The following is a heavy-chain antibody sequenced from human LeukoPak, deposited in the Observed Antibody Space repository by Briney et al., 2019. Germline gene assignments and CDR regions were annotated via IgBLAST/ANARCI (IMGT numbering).Heavy chain of an antibody. D-gene: IGHD1-26*01. CDR1: GGTFSSYT. CDR3: ARAGSYYFVSWFDP. J-gene: IGHJ5*02. CDR2: IIPILGIA. Sequence: SVKVSCKASGGTFSSYTISWVRQAPGQGLEWMGRIIPILGIANYAQKFQGRVTITADKSTSTAYMELSSLRSEDTAVYYCARAGSYYFVSWFDPWGQGTLVTVSS. V-gene: IGHV1-69*02.